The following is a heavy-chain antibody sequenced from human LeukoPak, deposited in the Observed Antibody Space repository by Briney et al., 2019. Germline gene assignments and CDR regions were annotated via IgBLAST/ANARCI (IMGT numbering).Heavy chain of an antibody. D-gene: IGHD6-13*01. Sequence: ASVKVSCKASGYTFTSYDINWVRQATGQGLEWMGWMNPNSGNTGYAQKFQGRVTMTRNTSISTAYMELSSLGSEDTAVYYCARAAPRSSSIETYYFDYWGQGTLVTVSS. CDR3: ARAAPRSSSIETYYFDY. CDR1: GYTFTSYD. CDR2: MNPNSGNT. V-gene: IGHV1-8*01. J-gene: IGHJ4*02.